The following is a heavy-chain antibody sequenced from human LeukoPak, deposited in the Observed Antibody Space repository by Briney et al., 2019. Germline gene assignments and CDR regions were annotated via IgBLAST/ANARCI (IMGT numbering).Heavy chain of an antibody. CDR3: ARDRVRGNSNPYFDY. CDR2: IYYSGST. V-gene: IGHV4-59*01. D-gene: IGHD4-11*01. Sequence: SETLSLTCAVYGGSFSGYYWSWIRQPPGKGLEWIGYIYYSGSTNYNPSLKSRVTISVDTSKNQFSLKLSSVTAADTAVYYCARDRVRGNSNPYFDYWGQGTLVTVSS. CDR1: GGSFSGYY. J-gene: IGHJ4*02.